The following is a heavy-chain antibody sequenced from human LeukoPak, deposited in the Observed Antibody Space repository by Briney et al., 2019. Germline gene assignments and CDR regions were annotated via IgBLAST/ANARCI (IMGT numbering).Heavy chain of an antibody. Sequence: GGSLRLSCAASGFTFSRLAMTWVGQAPGKGREWVSTISASGPYYAYAVRGRFTITRDKSRNTLSLQMDRLRDEDTAVYYCAKDHESDGYPCLDHWGLGTLVTVSS. CDR3: AKDHESDGYPCLDH. V-gene: IGHV3-23*01. J-gene: IGHJ4*02. CDR1: GFTFSRLA. CDR2: ISASGP. D-gene: IGHD3-22*01.